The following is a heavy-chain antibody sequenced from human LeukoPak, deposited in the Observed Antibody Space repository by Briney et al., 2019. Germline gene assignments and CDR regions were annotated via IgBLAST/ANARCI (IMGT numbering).Heavy chain of an antibody. CDR3: AREEQYNNFFDY. J-gene: IGHJ4*02. CDR2: INPNSGDT. Sequence: RASVKVSCKASGYTLTDYYIHWVRQAPGQGLEWMGWINPNSGDTTYAQKFQGRLTMTRDMSISSAYMDLSRLNSDDTAVYFGAREEQYNNFFDYWGQGTLVTVSS. CDR1: GYTLTDYY. V-gene: IGHV1-2*02. D-gene: IGHD1/OR15-1a*01.